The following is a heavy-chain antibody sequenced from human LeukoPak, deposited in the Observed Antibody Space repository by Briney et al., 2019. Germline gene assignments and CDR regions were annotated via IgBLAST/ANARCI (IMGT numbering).Heavy chain of an antibody. V-gene: IGHV4-61*02. D-gene: IGHD2/OR15-2a*01. CDR2: IHSTGST. CDR3: ARLNSPTYHIDY. CDR1: GGSISSGSYY. Sequence: SETLSLTCTVSGGSISSGSYYWSWIRQPAGKGLEWIGFIHSTGSTDYYPSLKGRVTISVDTSKNQFSLRLNSVTAADTAVYYCARLNSPTYHIDYWGQGTLVTVSS. J-gene: IGHJ4*02.